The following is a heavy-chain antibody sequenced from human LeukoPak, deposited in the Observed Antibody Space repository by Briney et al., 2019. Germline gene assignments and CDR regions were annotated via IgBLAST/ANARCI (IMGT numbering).Heavy chain of an antibody. CDR2: ISSTINYI. V-gene: IGHV3-21*04. CDR1: GFTFSYYS. J-gene: IGHJ4*02. D-gene: IGHD1-26*01. CDR3: AAYRGAHHKTFDY. Sequence: TGGSLRLSCAASGFTFSYYSLNWVRQAPGKGLEWVSTISSTINYIYYADSVKGRFTISRDDAKNSLDLQMNSLRVEDTAVYYCAAYRGAHHKTFDYWGRGTLVTVSS.